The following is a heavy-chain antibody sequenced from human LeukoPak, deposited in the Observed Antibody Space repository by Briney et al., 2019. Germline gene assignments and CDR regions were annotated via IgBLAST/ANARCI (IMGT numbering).Heavy chain of an antibody. V-gene: IGHV3-48*01. D-gene: IGHD5-18*01. CDR3: ARVKLIQLWLHLDY. J-gene: IGHJ4*02. CDR1: GFTFSSYS. CDR2: ISSSSSTI. Sequence: PGGSLRLSCAASGFTFSSYSMNWVRQAPGKGLEWVSYISSSSSTIYYADSVKGRFTISRDNSKNTLYLQMNSLRAEDTAVYYCARVKLIQLWLHLDYWGQGTLVTVSS.